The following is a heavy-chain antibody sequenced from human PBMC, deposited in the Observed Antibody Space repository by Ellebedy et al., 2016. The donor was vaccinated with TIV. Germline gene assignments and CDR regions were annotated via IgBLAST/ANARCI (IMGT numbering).Heavy chain of an antibody. Sequence: SETLSLXXAVYGGSFSGYYWSWIRQPPGKGLEWIGEINHSGSTNYNPSLKSRVTISVDTSKNQFSLKLSSVTAADTAVYYCARGRSWFDPWGQGTLVTVSS. CDR2: INHSGST. CDR3: ARGRSWFDP. V-gene: IGHV4-34*01. CDR1: GGSFSGYY. J-gene: IGHJ5*02.